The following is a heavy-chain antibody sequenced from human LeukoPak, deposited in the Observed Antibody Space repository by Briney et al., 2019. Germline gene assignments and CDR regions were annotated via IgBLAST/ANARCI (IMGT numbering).Heavy chain of an antibody. Sequence: GASVKVSCKASGYTFTSYGISWVRQAPGQGLEWMGWISAYNGNTNYAQKFQGRVTITADKSTSTAYMELSSLRSEDTAVYFCAKYCSTTSCHHYGMDVWGQGTTVTVSS. CDR3: AKYCSTTSCHHYGMDV. CDR1: GYTFTSYG. CDR2: ISAYNGNT. J-gene: IGHJ6*02. V-gene: IGHV1-18*01. D-gene: IGHD2-2*01.